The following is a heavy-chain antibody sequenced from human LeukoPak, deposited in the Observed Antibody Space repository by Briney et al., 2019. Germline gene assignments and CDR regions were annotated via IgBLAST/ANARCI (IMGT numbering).Heavy chain of an antibody. V-gene: IGHV4-39*01. Sequence: SETLSLTCTVSGGSISSSSYYWGWIRQPPGKGLEWIGRIYYSGSTYYNPSLKSRATISVDTSKNQFSLKLSSVTAADTAVYYCARHEIPHSSSWYPSWFDPWGQGTLVTVSS. CDR1: GGSISSSSYY. CDR2: IYYSGST. CDR3: ARHEIPHSSSWYPSWFDP. D-gene: IGHD6-13*01. J-gene: IGHJ5*02.